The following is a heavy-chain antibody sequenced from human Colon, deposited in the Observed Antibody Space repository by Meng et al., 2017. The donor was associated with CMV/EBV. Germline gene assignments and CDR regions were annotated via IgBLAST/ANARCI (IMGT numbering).Heavy chain of an antibody. D-gene: IGHD2/OR15-2a*01. Sequence: QLQLQEARPGLAKPSESLSLTCIVSGGSISNDIYYWGWLRQPPGKGLEWIGSINYSGNTYYNLSLESRVTISIDTSNNHFSLKLTSVTAADTAVYYCARDCCNYRSWFDPWGQGVLVTVSS. CDR1: GGSISNDIYY. CDR2: INYSGNT. V-gene: IGHV4-39*07. J-gene: IGHJ5*02. CDR3: ARDCCNYRSWFDP.